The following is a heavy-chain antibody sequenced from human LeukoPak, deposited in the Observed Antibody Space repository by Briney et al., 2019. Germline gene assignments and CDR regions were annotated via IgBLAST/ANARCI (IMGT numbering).Heavy chain of an antibody. V-gene: IGHV1-8*01. D-gene: IGHD6-6*01. CDR2: MNPNSGNT. Sequence: ASVKVSCKASGYTFTSYDINWVRQATGQGLEWMGWMNPNSGNTGYAQKFQGRVTMTRNTSISTAYMELSSLRSEDTAVYYCARVAARPDWFDPWGQGTLVTVSS. J-gene: IGHJ5*02. CDR1: GYTFTSYD. CDR3: ARVAARPDWFDP.